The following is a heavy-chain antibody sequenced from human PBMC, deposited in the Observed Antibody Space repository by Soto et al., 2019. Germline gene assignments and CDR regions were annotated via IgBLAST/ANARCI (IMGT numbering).Heavy chain of an antibody. Sequence: ASVKVSCKASGYTFTSYGISWVRQAPGQGLEWMGWISAYNGNTSYAQKLQGRVTMTTDTSTSTAYMELRSLRSDDTAVYYCARARITMVRGVIILHYYYYYGMDVWGQGTTVTVSS. CDR2: ISAYNGNT. CDR1: GYTFTSYG. J-gene: IGHJ6*02. V-gene: IGHV1-18*01. D-gene: IGHD3-10*01. CDR3: ARARITMVRGVIILHYYYYYGMDV.